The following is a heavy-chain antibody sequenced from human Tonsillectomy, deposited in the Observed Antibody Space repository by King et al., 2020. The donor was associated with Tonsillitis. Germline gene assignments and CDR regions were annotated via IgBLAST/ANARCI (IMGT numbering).Heavy chain of an antibody. J-gene: IGHJ4*02. CDR3: VKDRLEDYYDSSGYYGPLDY. CDR2: ISSNGGST. Sequence: VQLVESGGGLVQPGGSLRLSCSASGFTFSSYAMHWVRQAPGKGLEYVSAISSNGGSTYYADSVKGRFTISRDNSKNTLYLQMSSLRAEDTVVYYCVKDRLEDYYDSSGYYGPLDYWGQGTLVTVSS. D-gene: IGHD3-22*01. V-gene: IGHV3-64D*06. CDR1: GFTFSSYA.